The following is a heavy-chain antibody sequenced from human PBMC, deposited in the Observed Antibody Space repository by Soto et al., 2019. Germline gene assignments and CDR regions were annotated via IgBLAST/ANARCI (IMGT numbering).Heavy chain of an antibody. V-gene: IGHV3-48*02. J-gene: IGHJ4*02. CDR1: GFSFGSYN. Sequence: VGSLRLSCVASGFSFGSYNMNWVRQAPGKGLQWVAHITSGLTTHYADFVQGRFTISRDNAKNSLYLEIYDLRDEDTAVYYCARDFSHGVAVGGLDSWGKGTLVTVSS. CDR3: ARDFSHGVAVGGLDS. D-gene: IGHD3-3*01. CDR2: ITSGLTT.